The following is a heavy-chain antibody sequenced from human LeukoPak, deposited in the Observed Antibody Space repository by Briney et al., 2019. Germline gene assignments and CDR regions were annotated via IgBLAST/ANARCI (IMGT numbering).Heavy chain of an antibody. V-gene: IGHV4-39*07. J-gene: IGHJ4*02. Sequence: SETLSLTCTVSGGSISSSSYYWGWIRQPPGKGLEWIGSVYYTGASYYNPSLKSRVTISIDTSKKHFSLKLTSVTAADTAVYYCARGAPPQDWGQGTLVTVSS. CDR3: ARGAPPQD. CDR2: VYYTGAS. CDR1: GGSISSSSYY.